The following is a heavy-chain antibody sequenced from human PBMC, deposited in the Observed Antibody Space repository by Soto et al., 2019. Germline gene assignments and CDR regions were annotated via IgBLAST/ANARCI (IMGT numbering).Heavy chain of an antibody. V-gene: IGHV2-70*13. Sequence: SGPRGEPTQTLTLTCTFSGFSLTTTGMCVTWIRQTPDKTLEWLALIDWNDDKFYRSSLKSRLTISKDTSKNQVVLTVTNMDPVDTGTYYCARLVTAGAFYYYGMDVWGPGTTVTVSS. CDR3: ARLVTAGAFYYYGMDV. J-gene: IGHJ6*02. D-gene: IGHD6-13*01. CDR2: IDWNDDK. CDR1: GFSLTTTGMC.